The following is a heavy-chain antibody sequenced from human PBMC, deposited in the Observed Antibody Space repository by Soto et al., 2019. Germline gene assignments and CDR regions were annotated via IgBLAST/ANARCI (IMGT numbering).Heavy chain of an antibody. J-gene: IGHJ4*02. CDR2: IWSDGSAK. CDR1: GFTFSNFG. V-gene: IGHV3-33*01. D-gene: IGHD2-15*01. Sequence: PGGSLRLSCAASGFTFSNFGMHWVRQAPGKGLEWVTVIWSDGSAKYYADSVKGRFTISRDISENKLYLQMNSLRAEETAVYHCARDPHHCSGGSCYSVGFDYWGQGTLVTVSS. CDR3: ARDPHHCSGGSCYSVGFDY.